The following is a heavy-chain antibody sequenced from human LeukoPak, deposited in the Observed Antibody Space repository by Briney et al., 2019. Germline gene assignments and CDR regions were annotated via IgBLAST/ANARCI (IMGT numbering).Heavy chain of an antibody. V-gene: IGHV1-2*02. D-gene: IGHD1-26*01. CDR3: ARDQGQYSGSYYGYYYYMDV. CDR2: INPNSGGT. CDR1: GYTFTGYY. Sequence: ASVKVSCKASGYTFTGYYMHWVRQAPGQGLEWMGWINPNSGGTNYAQKFQGRVTMTRDTSISTVYMEPSRLRSDDTAVYYCARDQGQYSGSYYGYYYYMDVWGKGTTVTVSS. J-gene: IGHJ6*03.